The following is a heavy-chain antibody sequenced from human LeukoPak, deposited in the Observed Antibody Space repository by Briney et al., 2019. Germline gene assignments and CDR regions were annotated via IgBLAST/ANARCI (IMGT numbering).Heavy chain of an antibody. Sequence: PGGSLRLSCAASGFTVSSNYMSWVRQAPGKGLEWVSVIYSGGSTYYADSVKGRFTISRDNSKNTPYLQMNSLRAEDTAVYYCAREAYRGSPEEWGQGTLVTVSS. V-gene: IGHV3-53*01. D-gene: IGHD1-26*01. CDR2: IYSGGST. CDR1: GFTVSSNY. J-gene: IGHJ4*02. CDR3: AREAYRGSPEE.